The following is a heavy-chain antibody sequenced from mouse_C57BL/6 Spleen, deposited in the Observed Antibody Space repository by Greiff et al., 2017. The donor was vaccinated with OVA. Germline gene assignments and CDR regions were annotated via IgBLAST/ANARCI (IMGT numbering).Heavy chain of an antibody. Sequence: QVQLQQSGTELVKPGASVKLSCKASGYTFTSYWMHWVKQRPGQGLEWIGNINPSNGGTNYNEKFKSKATLTVDKSSSTAYMQLSSLTSEDSAVYYCAREDYYGSTYYYAMDYWGQGTSVTVSS. CDR2: INPSNGGT. CDR3: AREDYYGSTYYYAMDY. CDR1: GYTFTSYW. D-gene: IGHD1-1*01. J-gene: IGHJ4*01. V-gene: IGHV1-53*01.